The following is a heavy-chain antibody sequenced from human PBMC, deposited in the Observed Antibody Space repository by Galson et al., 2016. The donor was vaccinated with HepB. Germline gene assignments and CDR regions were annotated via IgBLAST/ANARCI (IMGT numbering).Heavy chain of an antibody. J-gene: IGHJ4*02. Sequence: SLRLSCAASGFTFSLYSMNWVRQAPGKGLEWVSSISSYSTYIYYADSVKGRFTISRDNAKNSLYLQMNSLRAEDTAVYYCAREGADIAVAATAYDYWGQGTLVTVSS. D-gene: IGHD6-19*01. CDR2: ISSYSTYI. CDR1: GFTFSLYS. V-gene: IGHV3-21*01. CDR3: AREGADIAVAATAYDY.